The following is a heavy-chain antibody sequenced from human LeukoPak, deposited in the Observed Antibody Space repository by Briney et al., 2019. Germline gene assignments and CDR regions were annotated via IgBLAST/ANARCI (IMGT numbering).Heavy chain of an antibody. V-gene: IGHV3-21*01. D-gene: IGHD1-14*01. CDR3: ARETRKTFDF. CDR1: GFTFSSHN. J-gene: IGHJ4*02. Sequence: GGSLRLSCAASGFTFSSHNMNWVRQAPGKGLEWVSSISSSSSYIYYADSVKGRFSISRDNAKNPLYLQMNSLRAEDTAVYYCARETRKTFDFWGQGTLVTVSS. CDR2: ISSSSSYI.